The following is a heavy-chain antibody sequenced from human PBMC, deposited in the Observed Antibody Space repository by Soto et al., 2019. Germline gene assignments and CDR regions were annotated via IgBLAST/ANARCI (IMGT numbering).Heavy chain of an antibody. CDR3: ASGAPTIWGFDP. V-gene: IGHV4-31*03. Sequence: SLTCTVSGGSISSGGYYWSWIRQHPGKGLEWIGYIYYSGSTYYNPSLKSRVTISVDTSKNQFSLKLSSVTAADTAVYYCASGAPTIWGFDPWGQGTLVTVSS. CDR2: IYYSGST. CDR1: GGSISSGGYY. D-gene: IGHD7-27*01. J-gene: IGHJ5*02.